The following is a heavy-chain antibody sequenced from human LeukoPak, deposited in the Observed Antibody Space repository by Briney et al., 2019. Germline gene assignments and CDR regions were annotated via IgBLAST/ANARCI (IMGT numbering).Heavy chain of an antibody. D-gene: IGHD4-17*01. Sequence: PSETLSLTCAVSGGSISSGGYSWSWIRQPPGKGLEWIGYIYHSGSTYYNPSLESRVTISVDRSKNQFSLKLSSVTAADTAVYYCARRRYGDYDYWGQGTLVTVSS. J-gene: IGHJ4*02. V-gene: IGHV4-30-2*01. CDR3: ARRRYGDYDY. CDR2: IYHSGST. CDR1: GGSISSGGYS.